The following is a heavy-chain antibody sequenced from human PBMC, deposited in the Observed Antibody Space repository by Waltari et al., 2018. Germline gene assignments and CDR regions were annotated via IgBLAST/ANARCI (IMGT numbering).Heavy chain of an antibody. D-gene: IGHD2-15*01. CDR1: GFTFDDYG. V-gene: IGHV3-20*04. CDR3: ARDQLGCSGGSCYLGYSETPDFDY. CDR2: INWNGGST. J-gene: IGHJ4*02. Sequence: EVQLVESGGGVVRPGGSLRLSCAASGFTFDDYGMSWVRQAPGKGLEWVSGINWNGGSTGYADSVKGRFTNSRDNAKNSLYLQMNSLRAEDTALYYCARDQLGCSGGSCYLGYSETPDFDYWGQGTLVTVSS.